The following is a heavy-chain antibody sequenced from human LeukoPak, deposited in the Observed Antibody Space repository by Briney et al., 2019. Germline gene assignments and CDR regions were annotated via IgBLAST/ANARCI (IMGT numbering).Heavy chain of an antibody. J-gene: IGHJ4*02. CDR2: INHSGST. Sequence: SETLSLTCAVYGGSFSGYCWSWIRQLPGKGLEWIGEINHSGSTNYNPSLKSRVTISVDTSKNQFSLKLSSVTAADTAVYYCARGGYYYDSSGSYYFDYWGQGTLVTVSS. D-gene: IGHD3-22*01. CDR3: ARGGYYYDSSGSYYFDY. CDR1: GGSFSGYC. V-gene: IGHV4-34*01.